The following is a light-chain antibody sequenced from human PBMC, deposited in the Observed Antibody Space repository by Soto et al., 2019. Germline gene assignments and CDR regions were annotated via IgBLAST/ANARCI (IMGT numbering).Light chain of an antibody. J-gene: IGLJ2*01. CDR3: QSYDRSNVV. CDR2: EDN. Sequence: NFMLTQPHSVSESPGKTVTISCTRSSGSIASNYVQWYQQCPGSAPTTVIYEDNQRPSGVPDRFSGSIDSSSNSASLTISGLKTEDEADYYCQSYDRSNVVFGGGTQLTVL. CDR1: SGSIASNY. V-gene: IGLV6-57*04.